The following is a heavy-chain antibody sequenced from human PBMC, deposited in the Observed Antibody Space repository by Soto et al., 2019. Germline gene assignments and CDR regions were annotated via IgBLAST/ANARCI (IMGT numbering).Heavy chain of an antibody. V-gene: IGHV1-3*01. CDR1: GYTFTSYA. CDR3: ARDGGWYGQFDY. Sequence: QVPLVQSGAEVKKPGASVKVSCKASGYTFTSYAMHWVRQAPGQRLEWMGWINAGNGNTKYSQKFQGRVTITRDTSASTAYMELSSLRSEDTAVYYCARDGGWYGQFDYWGQGTLVTVSS. CDR2: INAGNGNT. J-gene: IGHJ4*02. D-gene: IGHD6-19*01.